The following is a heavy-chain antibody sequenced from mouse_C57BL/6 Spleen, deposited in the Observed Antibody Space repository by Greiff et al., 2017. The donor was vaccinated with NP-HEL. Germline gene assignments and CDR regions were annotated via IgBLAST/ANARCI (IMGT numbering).Heavy chain of an antibody. J-gene: IGHJ1*03. CDR3: APTGGDRYFDV. D-gene: IGHD4-1*02. Sequence: VQLQQSVAELVRPGASVKLSCTASGFNIKNTDMHWVKQRPEQGLEWIGRIDPANGNTKYAPKVQGQVTITADTSSNTGYLQLSSLTSEDTAIYYCAPTGGDRYFDVWGTGTTVTVSS. CDR1: GFNIKNTD. V-gene: IGHV14-3*01. CDR2: IDPANGNT.